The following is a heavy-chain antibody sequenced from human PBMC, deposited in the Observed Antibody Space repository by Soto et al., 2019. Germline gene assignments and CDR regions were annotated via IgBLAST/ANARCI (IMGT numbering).Heavy chain of an antibody. Sequence: PSETLSLTCTVSGGSINDYYWSWIRQPPGKGLEWIGYILYTGTTSYNPSLKSRVTISVDTSRNQFSLRLTSVTAADTAVDYCARATGVWFGDLLPDGWFGPWGQGTLVTVSS. D-gene: IGHD3-10*01. CDR3: ARATGVWFGDLLPDGWFGP. CDR1: GGSINDYY. J-gene: IGHJ5*02. V-gene: IGHV4-59*01. CDR2: ILYTGTT.